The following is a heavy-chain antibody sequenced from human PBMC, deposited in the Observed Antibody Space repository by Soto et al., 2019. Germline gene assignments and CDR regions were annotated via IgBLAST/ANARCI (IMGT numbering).Heavy chain of an antibody. CDR1: GDTFSGYP. Sequence: QVQLVQSGAELKKPGSSVKVSCKASGDTFSGYPINWVRQAPGEGLEWMGRIIPVFGTTSDAQRFEGRVTFTADESTNTAYMELRGLLSEDTAVYYCAMDGGFGELKYWGPGTLVTVSS. CDR2: IIPVFGTT. D-gene: IGHD3-10*01. CDR3: AMDGGFGELKY. V-gene: IGHV1-69*18. J-gene: IGHJ4*02.